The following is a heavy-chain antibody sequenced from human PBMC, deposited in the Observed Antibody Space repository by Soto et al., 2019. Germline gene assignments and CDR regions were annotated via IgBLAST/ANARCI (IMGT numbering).Heavy chain of an antibody. CDR1: GGSISSSNW. CDR3: ARFVVVVVGATPRVRWSDP. D-gene: IGHD2-15*01. Sequence: SETLSLTCAVSGGSISSSNWWSWVRQPPGKGLEWIGEIYHSGSTNYNPSLKSRVTISVDKSKNQFSLKLSSVTAADTAVYYCARFVVVVVGATPRVRWSDPWGQGTLVTV. J-gene: IGHJ5*02. V-gene: IGHV4-4*02. CDR2: IYHSGST.